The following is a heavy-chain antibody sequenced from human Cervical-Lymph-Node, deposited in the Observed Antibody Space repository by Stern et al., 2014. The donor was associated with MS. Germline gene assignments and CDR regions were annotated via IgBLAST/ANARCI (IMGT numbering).Heavy chain of an antibody. CDR1: GGTFSSYA. D-gene: IGHD3-10*01. CDR3: ARDPSMVRGRRYYYYGMDV. V-gene: IGHV1-69*01. J-gene: IGHJ6*02. Sequence: VQLVESGAEVKQPGSSVKVSCKASGGTFSSYAISWVRQAPGQGLEWMGGIIPIFCTANYAQKFQGRVTITADESTSTAYMELSSLRSEDTAVYYCARDPSMVRGRRYYYYGMDVWGQGTTVTVSS. CDR2: IIPIFCTA.